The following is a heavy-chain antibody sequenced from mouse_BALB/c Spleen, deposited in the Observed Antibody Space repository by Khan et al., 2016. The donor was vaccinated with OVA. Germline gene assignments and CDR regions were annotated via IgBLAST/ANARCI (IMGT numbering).Heavy chain of an antibody. V-gene: IGHV2-9*02. CDR2: IWAGGST. J-gene: IGHJ4*01. CDR3: ARFHDGYYYNVDY. D-gene: IGHD2-3*01. CDR1: GFALTSYG. Sequence: QVQLKESGPGLVAPSQSLSITCTVSGFALTSYGVHWVRQPPGKGLEWLGVIWAGGSTNYNSALMARLTISKDNSKSQVFLKMNSLQTDDTAMYYRARFHDGYYYNVDYWGQGTSVTVSS.